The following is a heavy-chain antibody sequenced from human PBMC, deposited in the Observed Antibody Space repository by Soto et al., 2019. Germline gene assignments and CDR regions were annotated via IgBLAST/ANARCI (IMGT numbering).Heavy chain of an antibody. J-gene: IGHJ4*02. Sequence: QVQLVESGGGVVQPGRSLRLSCAASGFTFSSYGMHWVRQAPGKGLEWVAVISYDGSNKYYADSVKGRFTISRDNSKNTLYLQMNSLRAEDTAVYYCAKDRENTVTIDYWGQGTLVTVSS. V-gene: IGHV3-30*18. D-gene: IGHD4-17*01. CDR3: AKDRENTVTIDY. CDR1: GFTFSSYG. CDR2: ISYDGSNK.